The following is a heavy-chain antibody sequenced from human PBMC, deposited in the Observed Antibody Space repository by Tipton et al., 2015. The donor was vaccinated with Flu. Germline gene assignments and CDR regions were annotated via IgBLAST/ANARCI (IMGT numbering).Heavy chain of an antibody. V-gene: IGHV1-18*01. CDR1: GYTFTSYG. J-gene: IGHJ4*02. CDR2: ISAYNGNT. Sequence: QLVQSGAEVKKPGASVKVSCKDSGYTFTSYGISWVRQAPGQGLEWMGWISAYNGNTNYAQKLQGRVTMTTDTSTSTAYMELRSLRSDDTAVYYCARDPKYKQWLVRFDYWGQGTLVTVSS. CDR3: ARDPKYKQWLVRFDY. D-gene: IGHD6-19*01.